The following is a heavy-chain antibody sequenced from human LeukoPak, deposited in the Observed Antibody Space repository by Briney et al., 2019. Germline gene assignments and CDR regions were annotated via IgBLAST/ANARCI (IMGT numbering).Heavy chain of an antibody. D-gene: IGHD6-6*01. CDR3: ARDQRVTGRPDIDY. V-gene: IGHV3-74*03. Sequence: GGSLRLSCAPSGFTFRNHWMHWVRQTPGQGLVWVSRISSDGSRTTYADSVKGRFTISRDNAKNTLYLQMNNLRAEDTAMYYCARDQRVTGRPDIDYWGQGTLVIVSS. CDR2: ISSDGSRT. J-gene: IGHJ4*02. CDR1: GFTFRNHW.